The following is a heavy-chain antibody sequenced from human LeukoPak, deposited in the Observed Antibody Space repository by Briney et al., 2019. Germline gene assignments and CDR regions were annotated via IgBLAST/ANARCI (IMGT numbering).Heavy chain of an antibody. CDR3: ASAQLHAEYFQH. CDR1: EFTVSSNY. V-gene: IGHV3-53*01. J-gene: IGHJ1*01. Sequence: GGSLRLSCVASEFTVSSNYMSWVRQAPGKGLEWVSVIYSGGSTYYADSVKGRFTISRDNSKNTLYLQMNSLRAEDTAVYYCASAQLHAEYFQHWGQGTLVTVSS. CDR2: IYSGGST. D-gene: IGHD6-13*01.